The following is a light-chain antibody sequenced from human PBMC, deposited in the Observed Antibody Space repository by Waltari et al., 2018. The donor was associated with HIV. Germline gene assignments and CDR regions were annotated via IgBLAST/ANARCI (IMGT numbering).Light chain of an antibody. Sequence: QSVLTQPPSVSGAPGQRVTISCTGRSIVAGYDVHWFQQFPGTAPKLLIYSNRYRPSGVPDRFSGSNSGNSASLAITGLQAEDESTYYCQSYDSSLGGRLFGGGTNVTVL. CDR2: SNR. V-gene: IGLV1-40*01. CDR3: QSYDSSLGGRL. CDR1: SIVAGYD. J-gene: IGLJ3*02.